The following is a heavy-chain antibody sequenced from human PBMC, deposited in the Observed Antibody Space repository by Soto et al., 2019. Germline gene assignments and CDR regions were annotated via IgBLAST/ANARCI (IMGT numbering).Heavy chain of an antibody. Sequence: QLLLQESGPGLVKPSETLSLSCTVSGDSSTTSHKYWHWIRQPPGKGLEWIGGIYYTGSTYFSPSPTSRVSIALPTSTNQFSLNMSSVTAADTALYVCAVRPGGRDDPIDFWGRETMVTVSS. V-gene: IGHV4-39*01. CDR2: IYYTGST. D-gene: IGHD1-26*01. CDR1: GDSSTTSHKY. J-gene: IGHJ3*01. CDR3: AVRPGGRDDPIDF.